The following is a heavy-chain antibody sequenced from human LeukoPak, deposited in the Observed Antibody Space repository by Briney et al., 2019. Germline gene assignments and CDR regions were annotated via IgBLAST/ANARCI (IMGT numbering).Heavy chain of an antibody. V-gene: IGHV4-31*03. CDR2: IYYSGST. CDR1: GGSIRNDNYY. Sequence: SQTLSLTCTVSGGSIRNDNYYWSWVRQHPGKGLEWIGYIYYSGSTYYNPSLKSRVTLLVDSSKSHFSLKLTSVSTADTAVYYCAGGTDRNVYWFDPWGQGTLVTVSS. D-gene: IGHD3-22*01. J-gene: IGHJ5*02. CDR3: AGGTDRNVYWFDP.